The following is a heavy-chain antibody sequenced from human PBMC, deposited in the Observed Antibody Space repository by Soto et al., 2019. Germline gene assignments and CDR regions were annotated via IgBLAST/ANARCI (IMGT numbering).Heavy chain of an antibody. D-gene: IGHD3-16*02. J-gene: IGHJ3*01. CDR3: ARSAEGGAIPNDAFDL. CDR2: IYYSGST. V-gene: IGHV4-31*03. CDR1: GGSLSSGGYY. Sequence: SETLSLTCTVSGGSLSSGGYYWSWIRQHPGKGLEWIGYIYYSGSTYYNPSLKSRVTISVDTSKNQFSLKLSSVTAADTAVYYCARSAEGGAIPNDAFDLWGQGTMVTVSS.